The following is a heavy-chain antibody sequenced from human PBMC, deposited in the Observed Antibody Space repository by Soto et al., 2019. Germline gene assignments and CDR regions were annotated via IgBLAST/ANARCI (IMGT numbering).Heavy chain of an antibody. CDR1: CGPTSHSNW. CDR2: VYHSGST. CDR3: ARDPRYCTNGVCYRVLRSYYYGMDV. V-gene: IGHV4-4*02. J-gene: IGHJ6*02. D-gene: IGHD2-8*01. Sequence: LSLTSAVSCGPTSHSNWWSWLRQPPGKGLEWIGEVYHSGSTNYNPSLKSRVTISVDKSKNQFSLKLSSVTAADTAVYYCARDPRYCTNGVCYRVLRSYYYGMDVWGQGTTVTVSS.